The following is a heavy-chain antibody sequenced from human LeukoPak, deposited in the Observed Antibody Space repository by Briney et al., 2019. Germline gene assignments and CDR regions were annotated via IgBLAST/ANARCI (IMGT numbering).Heavy chain of an antibody. D-gene: IGHD6-13*01. CDR1: DYIFSGHF. CDR2: IDPNSGGT. J-gene: IGHJ5*02. CDR3: ARRPPMSAADNWLDP. Sequence: GASVKVSCKASDYIFSGHFIHWVRQAPGQGLEWIGRIDPNSGGTSFAPKFQGGVTMTRDTSISTAYMEVTRLTSDDTAVYYCARRPPMSAADNWLDPWGQGTLVTVSS. V-gene: IGHV1-2*06.